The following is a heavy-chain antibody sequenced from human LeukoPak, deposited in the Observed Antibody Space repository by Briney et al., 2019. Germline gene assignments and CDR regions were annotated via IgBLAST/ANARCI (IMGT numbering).Heavy chain of an antibody. CDR2: ISSSSSTI. Sequence: AGGSLRLSCAASGFTFSSYSMNWVRQAPGKGLEWVSYISSSSSTIYYADSVKGRFIISRDNAKNSLYLQMNSLRAEDTAVYYCASTIAARPWGWFDPWGQGTLVTVSS. CDR1: GFTFSSYS. J-gene: IGHJ5*02. D-gene: IGHD6-6*01. V-gene: IGHV3-48*01. CDR3: ASTIAARPWGWFDP.